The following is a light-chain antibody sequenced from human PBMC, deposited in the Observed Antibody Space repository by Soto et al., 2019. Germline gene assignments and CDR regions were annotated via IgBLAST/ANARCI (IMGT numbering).Light chain of an antibody. CDR3: ATWDDSLSGPV. CDR1: SSNIGSNT. J-gene: IGLJ2*01. V-gene: IGLV1-44*01. Sequence: QSVLTQPPSAAGTPGQGVIISCSGSSSNIGSNTVNWYQQLSGTAHKLLIFINDQRPSGVPDRFSGSKSGTSASLAINGLQSEDEAEYYFATWDDSLSGPVCGGGTQLTVL. CDR2: IND.